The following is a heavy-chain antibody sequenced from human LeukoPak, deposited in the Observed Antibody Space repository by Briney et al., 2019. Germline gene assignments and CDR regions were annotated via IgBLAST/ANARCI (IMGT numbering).Heavy chain of an antibody. V-gene: IGHV4-34*01. Sequence: SETLSLTCAVYSGSFRGYYWRWIRQPPGKGLEWIGEINDSGSVNCNPSLKNRVTLSVDTSKNQFSLRLSSVAAADTAVYYCARRLVDSGASQVSDDWGQGTLVTVSS. J-gene: IGHJ4*02. CDR3: ARRLVDSGASQVSDD. CDR2: INDSGSV. D-gene: IGHD2-15*01. CDR1: SGSFRGYY.